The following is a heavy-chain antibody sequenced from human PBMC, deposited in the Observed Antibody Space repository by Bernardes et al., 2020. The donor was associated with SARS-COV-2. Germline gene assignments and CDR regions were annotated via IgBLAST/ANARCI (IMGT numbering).Heavy chain of an antibody. CDR1: GFTFSSYD. CDR2: IGTAGDT. J-gene: IGHJ6*02. V-gene: IGHV3-13*01. CDR3: ARDLRTYYYDSSGYYYYYYYGMDV. D-gene: IGHD3-22*01. Sequence: GGSLRLSCAASGFTFSSYDMHWVRQATGKGLEWVSAIGTAGDTYYPGSVKGRFTISRENAKNSLYLQMNSLRAGDTAVYYCARDLRTYYYDSSGYYYYYYYGMDVWGQGTTVTVSS.